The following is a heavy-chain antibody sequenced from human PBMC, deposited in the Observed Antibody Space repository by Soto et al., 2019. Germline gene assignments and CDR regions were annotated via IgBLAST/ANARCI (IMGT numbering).Heavy chain of an antibody. Sequence: TSETLSLTCTVSGASVSSYYWSWIRQPPGKGLEWLGYILYTGNTNYNPSLKSRVTMPVDTSKNQVSLKLSAVTAADTAVYFCARAAYGSGSYYAPYYYYAMDVWGQGTTVTSP. CDR2: ILYTGNT. CDR3: ARAAYGSGSYYAPYYYYAMDV. J-gene: IGHJ6*02. V-gene: IGHV4-59*02. CDR1: GASVSSYY. D-gene: IGHD3-10*01.